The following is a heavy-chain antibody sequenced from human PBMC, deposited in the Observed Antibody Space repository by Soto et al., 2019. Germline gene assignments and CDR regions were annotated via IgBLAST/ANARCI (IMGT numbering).Heavy chain of an antibody. Sequence: SETLSLTCTVSGGSISSSSYYWGWIRQPPGKGLEWIGSIYYSGSTYYNPSLKSRVTISVDTSKNQFSLKLSSVTAADTAVYYCARQVTDVVVLAAINPADFYYYYGMDVWGQGTTVTVSS. V-gene: IGHV4-39*01. J-gene: IGHJ6*02. D-gene: IGHD2-2*02. CDR2: IYYSGST. CDR1: GGSISSSSYY. CDR3: ARQVTDVVVLAAINPADFYYYYGMDV.